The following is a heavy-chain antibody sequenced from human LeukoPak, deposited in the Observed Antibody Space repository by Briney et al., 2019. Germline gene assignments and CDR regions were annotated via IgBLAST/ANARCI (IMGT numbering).Heavy chain of an antibody. V-gene: IGHV4-39*01. J-gene: IGHJ5*02. Sequence: PSETLSLTCSVSGGSISSSSYYWGWIRQPPGKGLEWIGSIYYSGNTYYNPSLKSRVTISVDTFKNQFSLNLSSVTAADTAVYYCARGIVVVPAAITGWFDPWGQGTLVTVSS. CDR3: ARGIVVVPAAITGWFDP. D-gene: IGHD2-2*02. CDR1: GGSISSSSYY. CDR2: IYYSGNT.